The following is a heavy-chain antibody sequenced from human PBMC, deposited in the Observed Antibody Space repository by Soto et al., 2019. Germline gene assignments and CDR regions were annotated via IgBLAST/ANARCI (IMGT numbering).Heavy chain of an antibody. D-gene: IGHD5-12*01. CDR2: ISYDGSNK. CDR3: ARDEMERGYATYYFDY. Sequence: QVQLVESGGGVVQPGRSLRLSCAASGFTFSSYAMHWVRQAPGTGLEWVAVISYDGSNKYYADSVKGRFTISRDNSKNTLYLKMNSLRAEDTAVYYCARDEMERGYATYYFDYWGQGTLVTVSS. CDR1: GFTFSSYA. V-gene: IGHV3-30-3*01. J-gene: IGHJ4*02.